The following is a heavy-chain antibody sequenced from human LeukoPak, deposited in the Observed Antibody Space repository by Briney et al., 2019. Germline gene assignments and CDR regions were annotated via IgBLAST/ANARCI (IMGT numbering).Heavy chain of an antibody. Sequence: SETLSLTCTVSGGSINSYYWSWIRQPPGKGLEWIGYIHYSGSTNYNPSLKSRVIISVDTSKNQFSLKLSSVTAADTAVFYCARVIRAEENPTFDIWGQGTMVTVSS. CDR2: IHYSGST. CDR1: GGSINSYY. D-gene: IGHD2-21*01. V-gene: IGHV4-59*08. J-gene: IGHJ3*02. CDR3: ARVIRAEENPTFDI.